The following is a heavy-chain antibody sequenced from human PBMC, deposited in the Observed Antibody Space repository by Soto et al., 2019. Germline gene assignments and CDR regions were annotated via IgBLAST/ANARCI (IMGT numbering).Heavy chain of an antibody. Sequence: GESRKISCKGSGYSFAVYWITWVRQKPGKGLEWMGRIDPSDSQTYYSPSFRVHVTISATKSITTVFLQWSSLRASDTAMYYCARQIYDSDTGPNFQYYFDSWGQGTPVTVSS. D-gene: IGHD3-22*01. J-gene: IGHJ4*02. V-gene: IGHV5-10-1*01. CDR1: GYSFAVYW. CDR3: ARQIYDSDTGPNFQYYFDS. CDR2: IDPSDSQT.